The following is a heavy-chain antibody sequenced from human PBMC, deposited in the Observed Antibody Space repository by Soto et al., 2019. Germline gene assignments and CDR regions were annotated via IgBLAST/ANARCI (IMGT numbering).Heavy chain of an antibody. CDR3: AKFFPSSGWYAGYFDY. V-gene: IGHV3-53*01. J-gene: IGHJ4*02. CDR1: GFTVSSNY. CDR2: IYSGGST. D-gene: IGHD6-19*01. Sequence: PGGSLRLSCAASGFTVSSNYMSWVRQAPGKGLEWVSVIYSGGSTYYADSVKGRFTISRDNSKNTLYLQMNSLRAEDTAVYYCAKFFPSSGWYAGYFDYWGQGTLVTVSS.